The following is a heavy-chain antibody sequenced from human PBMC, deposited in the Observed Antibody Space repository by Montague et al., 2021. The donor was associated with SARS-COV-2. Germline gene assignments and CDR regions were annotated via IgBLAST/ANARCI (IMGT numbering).Heavy chain of an antibody. Sequence: SLRLSLSASGFTFSSYEMNWVRQAPGKGLEWVSYISSSGSAKYYADSVKGRFTISRDNATNSLYLQMNSLRAEDTAVYYCARGGSVIMVRGLIADAFDIWGQGTMVTVSS. CDR3: ARGGSVIMVRGLIADAFDI. CDR1: GFTFSSYE. D-gene: IGHD3-10*01. CDR2: ISSSGSAK. J-gene: IGHJ3*02. V-gene: IGHV3-48*03.